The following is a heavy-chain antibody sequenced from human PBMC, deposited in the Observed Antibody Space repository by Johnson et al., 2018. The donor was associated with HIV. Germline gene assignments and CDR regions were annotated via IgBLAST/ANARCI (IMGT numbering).Heavy chain of an antibody. CDR2: ISYDGSEK. CDR3: AKDLNPDNWNPDAFDI. D-gene: IGHD1-20*01. V-gene: IGHV3-30*13. J-gene: IGHJ3*02. Sequence: QVQLVESGGGLVQPGGSLRLSCAASGFTLSNHWMSWVRQAPGKGLEWVAVISYDGSEKYFADSVKGRFTISRHISKNRLCLQMNSLRAEDTAVYYCAKDLNPDNWNPDAFDIWGQGTMVTVSS. CDR1: GFTLSNHW.